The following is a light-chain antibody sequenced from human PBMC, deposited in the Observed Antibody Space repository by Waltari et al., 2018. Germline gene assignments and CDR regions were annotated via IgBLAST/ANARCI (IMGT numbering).Light chain of an antibody. Sequence: DIQLTQSPSSLSASVGDRVTITCQASQAITNYLNWYQQKPGKAPKLQIYDASNLQTGVPSRFSGSQSGTEFTFTIASLQPEDVATYYCQRYDNLPVFAFGPGTKVNIK. CDR1: QAITNY. CDR2: DAS. V-gene: IGKV1-33*01. J-gene: IGKJ3*01. CDR3: QRYDNLPVFA.